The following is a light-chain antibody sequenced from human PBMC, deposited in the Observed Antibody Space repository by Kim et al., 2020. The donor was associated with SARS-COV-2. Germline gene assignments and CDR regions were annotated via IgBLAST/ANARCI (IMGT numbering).Light chain of an antibody. V-gene: IGKV1-33*01. J-gene: IGKJ4*01. Sequence: ASVGDRVTITCRASQDISNYLNWYQQKPGKAPKLLIYDTSTLETGVSSRFSGSGSGTDFTFTITNLQADDVATYYCQHYRNLPLTFGGGTKVDIK. CDR2: DTS. CDR3: QHYRNLPLT. CDR1: QDISNY.